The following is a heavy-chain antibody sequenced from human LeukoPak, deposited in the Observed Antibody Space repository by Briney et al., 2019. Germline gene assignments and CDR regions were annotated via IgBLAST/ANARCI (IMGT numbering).Heavy chain of an antibody. CDR3: TTDLVGSYDYYYYGMDV. CDR2: IKSKTDGGTT. D-gene: IGHD1-26*01. CDR1: GFTFSNAW. V-gene: IGHV3-15*01. Sequence: GGSLRLSCAASGFTFSNAWMSWVRQAPGKGLEWVGRIKSKTDGGTTDYAAPVKGRFTISRDDSKNTLYLQMNSLKTEDTAVYYCTTDLVGSYDYYYYGMDVWGHGTTVTVSS. J-gene: IGHJ6*02.